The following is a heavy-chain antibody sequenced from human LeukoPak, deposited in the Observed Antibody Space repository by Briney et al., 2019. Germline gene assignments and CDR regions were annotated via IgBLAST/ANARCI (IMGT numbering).Heavy chain of an antibody. Sequence: GGSLRLSCAASGFTFSSYSMNWVRQAPGKGLEWVSYISSSSSTIYYADSVKGRFTISRDNAKNSLYLQMNSLRAEDTAVYYCARGGKFNAFDIWGQGTMVTVSS. CDR2: ISSSSSTI. CDR3: ARGGKFNAFDI. V-gene: IGHV3-48*04. J-gene: IGHJ3*02. CDR1: GFTFSSYS.